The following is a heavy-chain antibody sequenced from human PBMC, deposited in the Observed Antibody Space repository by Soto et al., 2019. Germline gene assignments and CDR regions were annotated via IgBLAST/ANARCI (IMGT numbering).Heavy chain of an antibody. CDR2: IKSKTDGGTT. CDR1: GFTFSNAW. Sequence: EAQLVESGGGLVKPGGSLRLSCAASGFTFSNAWMSWVRQAPGKGLEWVGRIKSKTDGGTTDYAAPVKGRFTISRDDSNNTRYQQMNSLKTEDTAVYYCTTDGLVRGVLLHYWGQGTLVTVSS. CDR3: TTDGLVRGVLLHY. J-gene: IGHJ4*02. V-gene: IGHV3-15*01. D-gene: IGHD3-10*01.